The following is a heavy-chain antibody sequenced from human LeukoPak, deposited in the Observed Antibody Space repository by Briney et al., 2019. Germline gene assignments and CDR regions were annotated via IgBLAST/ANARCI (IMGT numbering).Heavy chain of an antibody. CDR1: GFTFDDYT. Sequence: GGSLRLSCAASGFTFDDYTMHWVRQAPGKGLEWVSLISWDGGSTYYADSVKGRFTISRDNSKNSLYLQMNSLRTEDTALYYCAKSAARLVSDYYYYMDVWGKGTTVTVSS. D-gene: IGHD6-6*01. CDR2: ISWDGGST. J-gene: IGHJ6*03. V-gene: IGHV3-43*01. CDR3: AKSAARLVSDYYYYMDV.